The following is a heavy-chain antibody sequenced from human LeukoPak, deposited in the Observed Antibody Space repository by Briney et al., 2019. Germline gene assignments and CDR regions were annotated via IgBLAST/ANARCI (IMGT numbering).Heavy chain of an antibody. J-gene: IGHJ4*02. CDR2: INHSGST. D-gene: IGHD4-23*01. CDR3: ARNNYGGNSLDY. CDR1: GVSFSGYY. Sequence: KPSETLPLTCAVYGVSFSGYYWSWIRQPPGKGLEWIGEINHSGSTNYNPSLKSRVTISVDTSKNQFSLKLSSVTAADTAVYYCARNNYGGNSLDYWGQGTLVTVSS. V-gene: IGHV4-34*01.